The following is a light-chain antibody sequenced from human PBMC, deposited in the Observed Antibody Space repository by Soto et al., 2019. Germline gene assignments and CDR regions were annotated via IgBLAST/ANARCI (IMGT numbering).Light chain of an antibody. CDR1: QSLLHSNGYNY. CDR3: MKALQTPGT. CDR2: LGS. J-gene: IGKJ5*01. V-gene: IGKV2-28*01. Sequence: DIVMTQSPLSLPVTPGEPASISCRSSQSLLHSNGYNYLDWYLQKPGQSPQLLIYLGSNRASGVPDRFSGSGAGTDFTLKIIRVEAEDVGVYYCMKALQTPGTVGQGTRLEIK.